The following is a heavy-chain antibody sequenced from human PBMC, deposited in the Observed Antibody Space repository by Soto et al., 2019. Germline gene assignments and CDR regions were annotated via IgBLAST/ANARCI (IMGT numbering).Heavy chain of an antibody. V-gene: IGHV1-58*01. CDR3: ATRIGNIGWYWLDT. CDR2: IVLGNGNT. CDR1: GFTFSSSA. Sequence: SVKVSCKASGFTFSSSAVQWVRQARGQRLEWIGWIVLGNGNTNYAQKFQERVTITRDMSTSTAYMEVRSLTSDDTAVYYCATRIGNIGWYWLDTWGQGTLVTVSS. D-gene: IGHD6-19*01. J-gene: IGHJ5*02.